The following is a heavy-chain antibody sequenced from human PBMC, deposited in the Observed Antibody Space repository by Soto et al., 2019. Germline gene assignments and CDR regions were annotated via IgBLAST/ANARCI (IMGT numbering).Heavy chain of an antibody. CDR1: GGTFSSYA. D-gene: IGHD2-15*01. CDR2: IIPIFGTA. V-gene: IGHV1-69*13. CDR3: ARALGYCSGGSCYVEYFQH. J-gene: IGHJ1*01. Sequence: GDSVKASCKASGGTFSSYAISWVGQAPGQGLEWMGGIIPIFGTANYAQKFQGRVTITADESTSTAYMELSSLRSEDTAVYYCARALGYCSGGSCYVEYFQHWGQGTLVTVSS.